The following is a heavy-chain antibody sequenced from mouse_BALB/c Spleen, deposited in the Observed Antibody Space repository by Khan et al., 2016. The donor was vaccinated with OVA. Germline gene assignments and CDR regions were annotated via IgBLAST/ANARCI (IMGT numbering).Heavy chain of an antibody. J-gene: IGHJ4*01. D-gene: IGHD1-1*01. CDR3: ARDFHYYGSRGALDY. CDR2: INPSNAYT. CDR1: GYTFTSYS. V-gene: IGHV1-4*01. Sequence: QVQLQQSGAELARPGASVKMSCKASGYTFTSYSMHLIKQRPGQGLEWIGNINPSNAYTNYNQKFKDKATLTADKSSSTAYMQLSSLTSEDSAVYYCARDFHYYGSRGALDYWGQGTSVTVSS.